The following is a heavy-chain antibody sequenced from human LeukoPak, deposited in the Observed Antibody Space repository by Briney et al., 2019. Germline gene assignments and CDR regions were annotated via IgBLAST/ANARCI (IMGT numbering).Heavy chain of an antibody. CDR2: ISSSGSTI. D-gene: IGHD6-19*01. CDR3: AREVYSSGWYFDY. Sequence: GGSLRLPCAASGFTFSDYYMSWIRQAPGKGLEWVSYISSSGSTIYYADSVKGRFTISMDNAKNSLYLQMNSLRAEDTAVYYCAREVYSSGWYFDYWGQGTLVTVSS. J-gene: IGHJ4*02. CDR1: GFTFSDYY. V-gene: IGHV3-11*01.